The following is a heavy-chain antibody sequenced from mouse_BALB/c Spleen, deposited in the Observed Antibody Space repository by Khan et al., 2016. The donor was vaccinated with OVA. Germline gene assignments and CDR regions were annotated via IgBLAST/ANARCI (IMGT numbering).Heavy chain of an antibody. D-gene: IGHD2-2*01. CDR2: IDPFSGDT. V-gene: IGHV1-31*01. Sequence: EVRLQQSGPELMKPGASVKISCKASGYSFTSYYIHWVMQSHGKSLEWIGYIDPFSGDTTYNQKFKGKATLTVDKSSSTAYIHLSSLTSEDSAVYYCTRHGYVAWFTYWGQGTLVTVSA. J-gene: IGHJ3*01. CDR1: GYSFTSYY. CDR3: TRHGYVAWFTY.